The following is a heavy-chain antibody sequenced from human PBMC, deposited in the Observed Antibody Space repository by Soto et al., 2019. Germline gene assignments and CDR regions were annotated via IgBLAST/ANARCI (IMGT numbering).Heavy chain of an antibody. J-gene: IGHJ1*01. CDR2: ISGSGGST. V-gene: IGHV3-23*01. Sequence: EVQVLESGGGLVQPGGSLRLSCAASGFTFSSYAMSWVRQAPGKGLEWVSGISGSGGSTYFADSVKGRFTISRDNSKNTVYLQMSSLRAEDTAIYYCAQTVRECIGCSCYSGYFQHWGQGTLVTVSS. D-gene: IGHD2-15*01. CDR1: GFTFSSYA. CDR3: AQTVRECIGCSCYSGYFQH.